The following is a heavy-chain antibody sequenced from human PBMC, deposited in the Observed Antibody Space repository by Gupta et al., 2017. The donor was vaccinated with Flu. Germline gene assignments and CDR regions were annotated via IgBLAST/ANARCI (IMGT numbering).Heavy chain of an antibody. CDR2: IIHIFGVA. Sequence: QVQLVQSGAEMRTPGSSVTVSCWASADTFTTYSTTWVRQAPGQGGEWMGGIIHIFGVANYRQKVHGRVTINADESTNIDYKELHSLGSEDTAGYYGVRGNVAVDAAVPGDPGAYSDGLYLWGRG. J-gene: IGHJ6*04. V-gene: IGHV1-69*01. CDR1: ADTFTTYS. CDR3: VRGNVAVDAAVPGDPGAYSDGLYL. D-gene: IGHD3-10*02.